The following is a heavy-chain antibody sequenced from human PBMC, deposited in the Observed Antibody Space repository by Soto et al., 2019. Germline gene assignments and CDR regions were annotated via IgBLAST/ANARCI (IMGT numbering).Heavy chain of an antibody. V-gene: IGHV4-30-4*01. Sequence: SETLSLTCTVSGCPISSGDYSWTLIRQPPGKGLEWIGYISYSGSTYYNPSLKSRVTISVDTSKNHCSLKLSSVTAADTAVYYCARAFPAVAVDYWGQGTLVTVSS. D-gene: IGHD6-19*01. J-gene: IGHJ4*02. CDR1: GCPISSGDYS. CDR3: ARAFPAVAVDY. CDR2: ISYSGST.